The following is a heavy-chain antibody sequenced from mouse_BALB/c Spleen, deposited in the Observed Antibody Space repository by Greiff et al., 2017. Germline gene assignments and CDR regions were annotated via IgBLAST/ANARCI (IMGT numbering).Heavy chain of an antibody. CDR3: ARAPTFNYYAMDY. Sequence: VQGVESGPGLVAPSQSLSITCTVSGFSLTGYGVNWVRQPPGKGLEWLGMIWGDGSTDYNSALKSRLSISKDNSKSQVFLKMNSLQTDDTARYYCARAPTFNYYAMDYWGQGTSVTVSS. V-gene: IGHV2-6-7*01. CDR2: IWGDGST. CDR1: GFSLTGYG. J-gene: IGHJ4*01.